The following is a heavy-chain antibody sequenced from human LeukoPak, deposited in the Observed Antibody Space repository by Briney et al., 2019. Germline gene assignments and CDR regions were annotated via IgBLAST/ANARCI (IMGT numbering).Heavy chain of an antibody. CDR1: GYTFTAYY. Sequence: GASVKVSCKASGYTFTAYYIHWVRQAPGQGLEWMGWIDTNTGATQYAQKFQGRVTITRDTSTGTAYLELSSLISGDPALYNCASEAFCAGGSCNVQRVASWGPGTLVTVSS. J-gene: IGHJ4*02. V-gene: IGHV1-2*02. CDR3: ASEAFCAGGSCNVQRVAS. CDR2: IDTNTGAT. D-gene: IGHD2-8*02.